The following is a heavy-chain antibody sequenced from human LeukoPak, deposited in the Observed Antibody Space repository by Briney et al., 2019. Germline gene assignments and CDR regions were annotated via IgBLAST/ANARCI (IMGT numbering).Heavy chain of an antibody. CDR3: ARGFRFASDY. J-gene: IGHJ4*02. CDR2: ISSLSSII. D-gene: IGHD3-3*01. CDR1: GFTFSSYS. Sequence: PGGSLRLSCAASGFTFSSYSMSWARQAPGKGLEWVSYISSLSSIIYYADSVKGRFTISRDNAKNSLYLQMNSLRDEDTAVYYCARGFRFASDYWGQGTLVTVSS. V-gene: IGHV3-48*02.